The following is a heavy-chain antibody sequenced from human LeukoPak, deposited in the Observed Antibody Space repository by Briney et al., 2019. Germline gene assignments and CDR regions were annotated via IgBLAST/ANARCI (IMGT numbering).Heavy chain of an antibody. CDR2: IIPILGIA. V-gene: IGHV1-69*04. CDR3: ARDKYDFWSGYPDNWFDP. D-gene: IGHD3-3*01. Sequence: SVKVSCKASVGTFSSYTISWVRQAPGQGLEWMGRIIPILGIANYAQKFQGRVTITADKSTSTAYMELSSLRSEDTAVYCCARDKYDFWSGYPDNWFDPWRQGTLVSVS. J-gene: IGHJ5*02. CDR1: VGTFSSYT.